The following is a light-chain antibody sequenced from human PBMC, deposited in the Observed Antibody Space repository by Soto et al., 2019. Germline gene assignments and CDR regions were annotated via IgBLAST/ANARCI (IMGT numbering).Light chain of an antibody. CDR1: QSIRSN. V-gene: IGKV3-15*01. J-gene: IGKJ4*01. CDR3: QQYNNWPLT. CDR2: VAS. Sequence: IVMTQSPASLSVSAGEVATLSVSASQSIRSNLAWYQQKPGQTPRLLICVASTRATGIPARFTGSGSGTDFTLTISSLQSEDCAIYYCQQYNNWPLTFGGGTKVDI.